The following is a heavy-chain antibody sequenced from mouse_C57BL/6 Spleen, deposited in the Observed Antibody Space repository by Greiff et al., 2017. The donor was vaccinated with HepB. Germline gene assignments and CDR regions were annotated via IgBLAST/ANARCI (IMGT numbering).Heavy chain of an antibody. CDR3: TRGTTVVATNFDV. CDR1: GYTFTSYW. Sequence: VQLQQSGTVLARPGASVKMSCKTSGYTFTSYWMHWVKQRPGQGLEWIGAIYPGNSDTSYNQKFKGKAKLTAVTSASTAYMELSSLTNEDSAVYYCTRGTTVVATNFDVWGTGTTVTVSS. J-gene: IGHJ1*03. D-gene: IGHD1-1*01. CDR2: IYPGNSDT. V-gene: IGHV1-5*01.